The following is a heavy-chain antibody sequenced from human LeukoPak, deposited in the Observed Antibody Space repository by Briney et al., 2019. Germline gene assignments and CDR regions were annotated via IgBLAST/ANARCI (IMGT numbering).Heavy chain of an antibody. CDR1: GFTLSSYG. D-gene: IGHD2-15*01. CDR3: ARDRHDCSGASCYSEGIDY. Sequence: PGGSLRLSCAASGFTLSSYGMHWVRQAPGKGLEWWAAIWYDGSNKYYADSVKGRFTISTDNSKNTLYLQMNSLRAEDTAVYYCARDRHDCSGASCYSEGIDYWGQGTLVTVSS. V-gene: IGHV3-33*01. J-gene: IGHJ4*02. CDR2: IWYDGSNK.